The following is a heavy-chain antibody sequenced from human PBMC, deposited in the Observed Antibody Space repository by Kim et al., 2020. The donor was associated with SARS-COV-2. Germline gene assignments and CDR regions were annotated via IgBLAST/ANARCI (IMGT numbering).Heavy chain of an antibody. CDR3: AREKWFGELAYGMDV. V-gene: IGHV4-59*01. J-gene: IGHJ6*02. Sequence: PSLKSRVTISVDTSKNQFSLKLSSVTAADTAVYYCAREKWFGELAYGMDVWGQGTTVTVSS. D-gene: IGHD3-10*01.